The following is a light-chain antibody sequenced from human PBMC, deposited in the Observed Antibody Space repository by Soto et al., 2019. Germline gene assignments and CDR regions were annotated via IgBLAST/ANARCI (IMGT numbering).Light chain of an antibody. V-gene: IGKV1-9*01. J-gene: IGKJ5*01. CDR1: QDINTY. CDR2: AAS. CDR3: QERKSYPIT. Sequence: DIQLTQSPSFLSASVGDRVTITCRASQDINTYLAWYQQKPGKAPKLLIFAASTLQNGVPSRFSGSGSGTEFTGTITSLQPEDFATYYWQERKSYPITFGQGTRLEI.